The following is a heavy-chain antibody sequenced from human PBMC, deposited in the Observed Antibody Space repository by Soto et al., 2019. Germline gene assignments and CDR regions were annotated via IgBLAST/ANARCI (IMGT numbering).Heavy chain of an antibody. CDR3: EKVYDVWDTGSHGLEY. CDR1: GFIFSDYS. J-gene: IGHJ4*02. D-gene: IGHD1-26*01. Sequence: PGGSLRLSCVASGFIFSDYSMHWVRQAPGKGLEWVSLISWDGGSRYYGDSVKGRFTISRDNSKNSLFLQMDSLRTEDTAVYYCEKVYDVWDTGSHGLEYWGQGTLVTVSS. CDR2: ISWDGGSR. V-gene: IGHV3-43*01.